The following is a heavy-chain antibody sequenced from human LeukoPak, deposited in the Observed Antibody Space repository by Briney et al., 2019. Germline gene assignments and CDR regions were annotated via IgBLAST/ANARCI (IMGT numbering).Heavy chain of an antibody. CDR2: ISYDGSNK. J-gene: IGHJ6*02. Sequence: GGSLRLSCAASGFTFSSYGMHWVRQAPGKGLEWVAVISYDGSNKYYADSVKGRFTISRDNSKNTLYLQMNSLRAEDTAVYYCAKATMVRGVINYYYYGMDVWGQGTTVTVSS. V-gene: IGHV3-30*18. CDR1: GFTFSSYG. D-gene: IGHD3-10*01. CDR3: AKATMVRGVINYYYYGMDV.